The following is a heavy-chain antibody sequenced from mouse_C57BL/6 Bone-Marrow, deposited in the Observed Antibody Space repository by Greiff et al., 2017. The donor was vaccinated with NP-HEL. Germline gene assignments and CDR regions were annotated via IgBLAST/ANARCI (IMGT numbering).Heavy chain of an antibody. D-gene: IGHD2-5*01. V-gene: IGHV14-4*01. CDR3: TYYSNYDY. CDR1: GFNIKDDY. CDR2: IDPENGDT. J-gene: IGHJ2*01. Sequence: EVKLVESGAELVRPGASVKLSCTASGFNIKDDYMHWVKQRPEQGLEWIGWIDPENGDTEYASKFQGKATITADTSSNTAYLQLSSLTSEDTAVYYCTYYSNYDYWGQGTTLTVSS.